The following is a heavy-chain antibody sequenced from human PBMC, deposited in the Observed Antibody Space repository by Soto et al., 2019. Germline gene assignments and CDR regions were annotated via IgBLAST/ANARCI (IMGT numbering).Heavy chain of an antibody. V-gene: IGHV3-30-3*01. Sequence: PGGSLRLSCAASGFTFSSYAMHWVRQAPGKGLEWVAVISYDGTNKNYADSVKGRFTISRDNSKKTLYLQMSSLRGEDTAVYYCARDTSAVTGTTGDFDYWGQGTLVTVSS. D-gene: IGHD1-20*01. CDR1: GFTFSSYA. CDR3: ARDTSAVTGTTGDFDY. J-gene: IGHJ4*02. CDR2: ISYDGTNK.